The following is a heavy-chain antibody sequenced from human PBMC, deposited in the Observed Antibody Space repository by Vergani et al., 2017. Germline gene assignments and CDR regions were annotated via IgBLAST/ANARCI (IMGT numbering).Heavy chain of an antibody. D-gene: IGHD4-23*01. CDR3: ASSDTVVTPEYVQH. Sequence: QVQLVQSGAEVRKPGSSVKVSCKASARTFSSYAISWVRQAPGQGLEWLGTIIPIFDTTNYAQKFQGRVTSTADKSTSTAYMELSSLRSEDTAMYSCASSDTVVTPEYVQHWGQGTVVTVSS. V-gene: IGHV1-69*14. J-gene: IGHJ1*01. CDR1: ARTFSSYA. CDR2: IIPIFDTT.